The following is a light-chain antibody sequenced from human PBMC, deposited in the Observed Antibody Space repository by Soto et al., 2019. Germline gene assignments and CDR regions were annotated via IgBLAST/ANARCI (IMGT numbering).Light chain of an antibody. Sequence: DIVMTPYPDSLAVSLRERATINCKSSQSVLYSCNNKNHLAWYQQKPGQPPKLVIYWASTRESGVPDRFSGSGSGTDFTLTISSLQAEDVAVYYCYQYFSTPLTFGGGTKVDIK. CDR3: YQYFSTPLT. CDR2: WAS. V-gene: IGKV4-1*01. CDR1: QSVLYSCNNKNH. J-gene: IGKJ4*01.